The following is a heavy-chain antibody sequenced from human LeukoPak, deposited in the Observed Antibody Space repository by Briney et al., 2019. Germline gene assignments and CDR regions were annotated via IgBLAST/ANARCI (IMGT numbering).Heavy chain of an antibody. CDR2: ISWNSGSI. CDR1: GFTFDDYA. CDR3: ARRGYKGQQLAHY. Sequence: GGSLRLSCAASGFTFDDYAMHWVRQAPGKGLEWVSGISWNSGSIGYADSVKGRFTISRDNAKNSLYLQMNSLRAEDTALYYCARRGYKGQQLAHYWGQGTLVTVSS. V-gene: IGHV3-9*01. J-gene: IGHJ4*02. D-gene: IGHD6-13*01.